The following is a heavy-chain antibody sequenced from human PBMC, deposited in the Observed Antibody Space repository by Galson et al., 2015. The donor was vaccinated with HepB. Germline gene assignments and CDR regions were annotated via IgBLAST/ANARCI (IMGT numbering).Heavy chain of an antibody. CDR2: IYSGGST. CDR1: GFTVSSNY. D-gene: IGHD4-17*01. J-gene: IGHJ4*02. CDR3: ARGGSDRTVTTQHDFDY. V-gene: IGHV3-53*01. Sequence: SLRLSCAASGFTVSSNYMSWVRQAPGKGLEWVSVIYSGGSTYYADSVKGRFTISRDNSKNTLYLQMNSLRAEDTAVCYCARGGSDRTVTTQHDFDYWGQGTLVTVSS.